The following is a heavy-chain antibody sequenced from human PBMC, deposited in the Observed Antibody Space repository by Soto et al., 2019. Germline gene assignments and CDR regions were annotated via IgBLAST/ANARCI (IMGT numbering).Heavy chain of an antibody. CDR3: ARVMGDWGTYYYYYGMDV. CDR1: GTSLNTSY. Sequence: LSLTCTVSGTSLNTSYWAWIRLPPGKGPEWIGYVYYAGATNYNPSLESRVTISPDTSRNQFSLKLRPVTAADTAVYYCARVMGDWGTYYYYYGMDVWGQGTSVTVSS. CDR2: VYYAGAT. J-gene: IGHJ6*02. D-gene: IGHD3-16*01. V-gene: IGHV4-59*01.